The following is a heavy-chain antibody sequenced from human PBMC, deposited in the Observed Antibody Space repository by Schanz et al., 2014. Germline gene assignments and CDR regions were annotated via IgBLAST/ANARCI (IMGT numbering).Heavy chain of an antibody. V-gene: IGHV3-74*01. D-gene: IGHD1-26*01. CDR1: GFAFSNYA. Sequence: EVQVVESGGGLVQPGGSLRLSCAASGFAFSNYAMNWVRQAPGKGLEWVSRTSNDGSFTTFADSVKGRFTISRDNAKNALYLQMNSLRAEDTAVYYCAKDSRGSSFDMDVWGQGTTVTVSS. CDR2: TSNDGSFT. CDR3: AKDSRGSSFDMDV. J-gene: IGHJ6*02.